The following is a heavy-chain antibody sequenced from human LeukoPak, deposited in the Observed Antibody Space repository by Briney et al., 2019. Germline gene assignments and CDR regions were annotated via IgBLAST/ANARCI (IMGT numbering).Heavy chain of an antibody. CDR2: IYTSGST. Sequence: SETLSLTCTVSGGSISSYYWSWIRQPAGKGLEWIGRIYTSGSTNYNPSLKSRVTMSVDTSKNQFSLKLSSVTAADTAVYYCARDCIASGEYSSSWYIWFDPWAREPWSASPQ. CDR1: GGSISSYY. D-gene: IGHD6-13*01. CDR3: ARDCIASGEYSSSWYIWFDP. J-gene: IGHJ5*02. V-gene: IGHV4-4*07.